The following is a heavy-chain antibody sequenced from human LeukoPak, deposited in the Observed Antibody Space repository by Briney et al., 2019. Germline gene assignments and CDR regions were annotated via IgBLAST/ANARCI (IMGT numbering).Heavy chain of an antibody. D-gene: IGHD5-24*01. CDR3: AGSRGRDGYNLFDY. V-gene: IGHV1-8*01. CDR1: GYTFTSYD. J-gene: IGHJ4*02. CDR2: MNPNSGNT. Sequence: GASVKVSCKASGYTFTSYDINWVREATGQGLEWMGWMNPNSGNTGYAQKFQGRVTMTRNTSISTAYMELSSLRSEDTAVYYCAGSRGRDGYNLFDYWGQGTLVTVSS.